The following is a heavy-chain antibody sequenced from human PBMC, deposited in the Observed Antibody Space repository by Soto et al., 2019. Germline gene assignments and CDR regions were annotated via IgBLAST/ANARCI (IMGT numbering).Heavy chain of an antibody. CDR1: GGSISSYY. D-gene: IGHD2-2*01. Sequence: PSETLSLTCTVSGGSISSYYWSWIRQPPGKGLEWIGYIYYSGSTNYNPSLKSRVTISVDTSKNQFSLKLSSVTAADTAVYYCARGGYCSSTSCYRYYYYYYYMDVWGKGPTVTVSS. CDR3: ARGGYCSSTSCYRYYYYYYYMDV. CDR2: IYYSGST. V-gene: IGHV4-59*12. J-gene: IGHJ6*03.